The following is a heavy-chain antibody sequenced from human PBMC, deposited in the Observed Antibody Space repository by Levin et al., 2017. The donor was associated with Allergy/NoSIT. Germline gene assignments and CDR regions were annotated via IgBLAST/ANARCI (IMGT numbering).Heavy chain of an antibody. Sequence: SETLSLTCTVSGGSISSGGYYWSWIRQHPGKGLEWIGYIYYSGSTYYNPSLKSRVTISVDTSKNQFSLKLSSVTAADTAVYYCAREWTTVTRRIDYWGQGTLVTVSS. CDR3: AREWTTVTRRIDY. D-gene: IGHD4-17*01. CDR1: GGSISSGGYY. CDR2: IYYSGST. J-gene: IGHJ4*02. V-gene: IGHV4-31*03.